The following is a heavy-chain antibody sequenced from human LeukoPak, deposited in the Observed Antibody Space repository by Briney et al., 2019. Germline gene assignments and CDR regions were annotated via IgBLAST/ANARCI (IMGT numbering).Heavy chain of an antibody. V-gene: IGHV3-23*01. Sequence: PGGSLRLSCAASGFTFSSYAMSWVRQAPGKGLEWVSAISGSGGSTYYADSVKGRFTISRDNSKNTLYLQMNSLRAEDTAVYYCAKVPSDIVVVPAAIPGWFDPWGQGTLVTVSS. CDR2: ISGSGGST. CDR3: AKVPSDIVVVPAAIPGWFDP. CDR1: GFTFSSYA. D-gene: IGHD2-2*01. J-gene: IGHJ5*02.